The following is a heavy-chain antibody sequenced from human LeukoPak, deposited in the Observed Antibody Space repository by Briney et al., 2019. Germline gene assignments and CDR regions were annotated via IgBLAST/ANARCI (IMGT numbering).Heavy chain of an antibody. CDR3: ARRSSGTYGYPFDF. D-gene: IGHD1-26*01. V-gene: IGHV4-39*01. CDR2: IYYSGNT. Sequence: PSETLSLTCTVSGASISSTSYSWAWIRQPPGKGLEWIGSIYYSGNTNYSPSLKSRVTMSVDTSKNQFSLKLTSVTAADTAVYYCARRSSGTYGYPFDFWGQGTLVPVSS. CDR1: GASISSTSYS. J-gene: IGHJ4*02.